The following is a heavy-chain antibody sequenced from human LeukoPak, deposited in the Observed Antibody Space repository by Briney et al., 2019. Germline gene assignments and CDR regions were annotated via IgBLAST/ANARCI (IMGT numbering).Heavy chain of an antibody. CDR3: AREPSPFFTMIVQYYFDY. J-gene: IGHJ4*02. Sequence: HPGGSLRLSCAASGFTFSTYGMSWVRQAPGKGLEWVANIKQDGSEKYYVDSVKGRFTISRDNAKNSLYLQMNSLRAEDTAVYYCAREPSPFFTMIVQYYFDYWGQGTLVTVSS. V-gene: IGHV3-7*01. D-gene: IGHD3-22*01. CDR1: GFTFSTYG. CDR2: IKQDGSEK.